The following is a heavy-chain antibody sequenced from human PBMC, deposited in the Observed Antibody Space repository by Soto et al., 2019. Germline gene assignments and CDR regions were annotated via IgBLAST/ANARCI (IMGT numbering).Heavy chain of an antibody. V-gene: IGHV1-24*01. D-gene: IGHD2-2*01. CDR3: ATSRSPVVPATNWFDP. CDR1: GYTPTELS. Sequence: ASVKVSCKVSGYTPTELSMHWVRQAPGKGLEWMGGFDPEDGEAIYAQKFQGRVTVTEDTSTDTAYMELSSLRSEDTAVYYCATSRSPVVPATNWFDPWGQGTLVTVSS. CDR2: FDPEDGEA. J-gene: IGHJ5*02.